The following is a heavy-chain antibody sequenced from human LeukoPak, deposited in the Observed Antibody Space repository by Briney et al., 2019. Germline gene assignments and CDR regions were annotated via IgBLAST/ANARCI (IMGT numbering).Heavy chain of an antibody. Sequence: GGSLRLSCAASGFTFSSYSMNWVRQAPGKGLEWVSYISSSSSTIYYADSVKGRFTISRDNAKNSLYLQMNSLRAEDTAVYYCARDLNSSGWYDTLFDYWGQGTLVTVSS. CDR3: ARDLNSSGWYDTLFDY. J-gene: IGHJ4*02. CDR1: GFTFSSYS. CDR2: ISSSSSTI. D-gene: IGHD6-19*01. V-gene: IGHV3-48*01.